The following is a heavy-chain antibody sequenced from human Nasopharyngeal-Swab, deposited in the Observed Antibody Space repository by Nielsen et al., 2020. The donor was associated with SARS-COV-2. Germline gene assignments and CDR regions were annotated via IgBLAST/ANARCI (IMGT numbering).Heavy chain of an antibody. CDR2: ITASGANT. Sequence: LKISCAASGFPFSNYAMSWVRQAPGKGLEWVSGITASGANTYHADSVKGRFTISRDNSKNMLYLQMISLRADDTAVYYCAKAYSYGSGSSYATFDSWGQGTLVTVSS. CDR1: GFPFSNYA. V-gene: IGHV3-23*01. J-gene: IGHJ4*02. CDR3: AKAYSYGSGSSYATFDS. D-gene: IGHD3-10*01.